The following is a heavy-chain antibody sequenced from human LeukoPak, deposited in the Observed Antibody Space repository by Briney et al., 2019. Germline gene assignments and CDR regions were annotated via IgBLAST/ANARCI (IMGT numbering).Heavy chain of an antibody. V-gene: IGHV4-34*01. D-gene: IGHD2-2*01. J-gene: IGHJ3*02. CDR1: GGSFRGYY. Sequence: SETLSLTCAVYGGSFRGYYWSWIRQPPGKGLEWIGEISHSGSTNYNQSLKSRVTISVDTSKNQFSLKLSSVTAAAAAVFYCARPLSCSSTNCNDALDIWGQGTMVTVSP. CDR3: ARPLSCSSTNCNDALDI. CDR2: ISHSGST.